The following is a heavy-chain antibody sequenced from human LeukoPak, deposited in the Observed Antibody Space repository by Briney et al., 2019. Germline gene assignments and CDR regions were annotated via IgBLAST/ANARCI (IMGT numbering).Heavy chain of an antibody. CDR2: ITGTHYTT. CDR3: TKDPNGGYVGAFDP. D-gene: IGHD5-12*01. J-gene: IGHJ5*02. CDR1: GFTFSTFA. V-gene: IGHV3-23*01. Sequence: GGSLRLSCAASGFTFSTFAMTWVRQAPGKGLEWVSSITGTHYTTYYTDSVKGRFTISRDNSKNTLYLQMNSLRADDTAIYYCTKDPNGGYVGAFDPWGQGTLVTVPS.